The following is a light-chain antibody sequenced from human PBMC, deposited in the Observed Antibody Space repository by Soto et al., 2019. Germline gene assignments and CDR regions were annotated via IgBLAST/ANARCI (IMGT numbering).Light chain of an antibody. V-gene: IGLV2-11*01. J-gene: IGLJ2*01. CDR1: SSDVGGYNY. Sequence: QSALTQPRAVSGSPGQSVTISCTGTSSDVGGYNYVSWYQQQPGKSPNLMIFDVSKRPSGVPARFSGSKSGNTASLTISGLQAEDEADYYCCSYAGSYTVFGEGTKLTVL. CDR2: DVS. CDR3: CSYAGSYTV.